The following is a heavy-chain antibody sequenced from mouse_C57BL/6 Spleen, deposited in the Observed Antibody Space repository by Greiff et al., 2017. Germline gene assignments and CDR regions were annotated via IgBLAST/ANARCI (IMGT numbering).Heavy chain of an antibody. V-gene: IGHV1-69*01. CDR3: ARPYYGYDLFAY. J-gene: IGHJ3*01. CDR2: IDPSDSYT. CDR1: GYTFTSYW. D-gene: IGHD2-9*01. Sequence: QVHVKQPGAELVMPGASVKLSCKASGYTFTSYWMHWVKQRPGQGLEWIGEIDPSDSYTNYNQKFKGKSTLTVDKSSSTAYMQLSSLTSEDSAVYYCARPYYGYDLFAYWGQGTLVTVSA.